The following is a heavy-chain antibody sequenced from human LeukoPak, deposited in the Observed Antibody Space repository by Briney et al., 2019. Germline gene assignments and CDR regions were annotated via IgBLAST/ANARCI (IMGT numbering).Heavy chain of an antibody. J-gene: IGHJ6*02. D-gene: IGHD2-15*01. CDR1: GFTFSSYW. CDR2: IKQDGSEK. CDR3: ARYCSGGSCPNQYYYYYGMDV. Sequence: GGSLRLSCAASGFTFSSYWMSWVRQAPGKGLEWVANIKQDGSEKYYVDSVKGRFTISRDNAKNSLYLQMNSLRAEDTAVYYCARYCSGGSCPNQYYYYYGMDVWGQGTTVTVSS. V-gene: IGHV3-7*04.